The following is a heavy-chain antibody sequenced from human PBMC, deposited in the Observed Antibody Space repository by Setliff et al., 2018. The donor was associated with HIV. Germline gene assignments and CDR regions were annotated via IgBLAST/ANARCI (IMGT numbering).Heavy chain of an antibody. D-gene: IGHD3-10*01. V-gene: IGHV5-51*01. J-gene: IGHJ4*02. CDR2: IYPSDSDT. CDR3: ARGHFFGSGRYYNTPFDY. CDR1: GYSFTSYW. Sequence: GESLKISCQGSGYSFTSYWIGWVRQMPGKGLECMGVIYPSDSDTRYSPSFQGQVTISADKSSGTAYLQWSSLKASDTAMYYCARGHFFGSGRYYNTPFDYWGQGTLVTVSS.